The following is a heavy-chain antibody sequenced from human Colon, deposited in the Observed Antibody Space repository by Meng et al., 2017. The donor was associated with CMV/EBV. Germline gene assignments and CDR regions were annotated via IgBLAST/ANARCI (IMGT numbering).Heavy chain of an antibody. CDR3: ALRGSAAGTFQH. V-gene: IGHV4-59*01. CDR1: GGSISSYC. J-gene: IGHJ1*01. CDR2: MCYSGDT. D-gene: IGHD6-13*01. Sequence: QLPESGPVLVKPSETLSLTCTVSGGSISSYCWSWIRQPPGKGLEWIGYMCYSGDTNYNPSLRSRVTISGDTSKNQFSLKLNSVTAADTAVYYCALRGSAAGTFQHWGQGTLVTVSS.